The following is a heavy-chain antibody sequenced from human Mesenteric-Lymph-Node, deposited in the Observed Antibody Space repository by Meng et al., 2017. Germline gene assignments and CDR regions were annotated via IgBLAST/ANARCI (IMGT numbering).Heavy chain of an antibody. D-gene: IGHD5-12*01. Sequence: SVKVSCKASGGTFSSYTISWVRQAPGQGLEWMGRIIPILGIANYAQKFQGRVTITADKSTSTAYMELSSLRAEDTAVYYCVRAPQNPRFSDFDYYLDHWGQGTLVTVSS. V-gene: IGHV1-69*02. CDR1: GGTFSSYT. J-gene: IGHJ4*02. CDR3: VRAPQNPRFSDFDYYLDH. CDR2: IIPILGIA.